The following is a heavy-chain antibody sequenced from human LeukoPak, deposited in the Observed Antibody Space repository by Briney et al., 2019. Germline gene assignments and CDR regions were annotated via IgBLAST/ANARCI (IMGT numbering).Heavy chain of an antibody. CDR1: GFTFSSYA. J-gene: IGHJ4*02. V-gene: IGHV3-23*01. Sequence: GGSLRLSCAASGFTFSSYAMSWVRQAPGKGLEWVSAISGSGGSTYYADSVKGRFTISRDNSKNTLYLQMNSLRAEDTAVYYCAKPLLRLGEVSLGYWGQGTLVTVSS. CDR2: ISGSGGST. D-gene: IGHD3-16*02. CDR3: AKPLLRLGEVSLGY.